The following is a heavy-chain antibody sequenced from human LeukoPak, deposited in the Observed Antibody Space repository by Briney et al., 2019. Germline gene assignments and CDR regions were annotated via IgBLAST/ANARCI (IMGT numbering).Heavy chain of an antibody. J-gene: IGHJ4*02. V-gene: IGHV3-23*01. D-gene: IGHD5-12*01. Sequence: GGSLRLSCAASGFNFSSYAMSWVRQAPGKGLEWVSTISGSGGYTYYADSVKGRFTISRDNSKNTLYLQMNSLRAEDTAVYYCAKELSGYEYYLDYWGQGTLVTVSS. CDR2: ISGSGGYT. CDR3: AKELSGYEYYLDY. CDR1: GFNFSSYA.